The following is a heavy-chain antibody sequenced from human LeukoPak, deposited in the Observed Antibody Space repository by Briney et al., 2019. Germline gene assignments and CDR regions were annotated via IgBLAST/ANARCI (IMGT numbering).Heavy chain of an antibody. CDR3: ARQQAGYNFYFDQ. Sequence: GESLKSSCNGSAYTFTRYGIGWVRQIPGKGLQWMGIIYPADSETRYSQSFQSQVTISADTSIRTAFLQWSSLKASDAAMYFCARQQAGYNFYFDQWGQGPLVTVSS. CDR1: AYTFTRYG. CDR2: IYPADSET. V-gene: IGHV5-51*01. D-gene: IGHD5-24*01. J-gene: IGHJ4*02.